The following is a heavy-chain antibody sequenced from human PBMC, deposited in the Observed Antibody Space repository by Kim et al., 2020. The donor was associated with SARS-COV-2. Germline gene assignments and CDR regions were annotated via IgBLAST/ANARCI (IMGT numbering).Heavy chain of an antibody. V-gene: IGHV1-69*13. CDR2: IIPIFGTA. CDR3: ARVLSGSSWYGGGMDV. Sequence: SVKVSCKASGGTFSSYAISWVRQAPGQGLEWMGGIIPIFGTANYAQKFQGRVTITADESTSTAYMELSSLRSEDTAVYYCARVLSGSSWYGGGMDVWGQGTTVTVSS. D-gene: IGHD6-13*01. CDR1: GGTFSSYA. J-gene: IGHJ6*02.